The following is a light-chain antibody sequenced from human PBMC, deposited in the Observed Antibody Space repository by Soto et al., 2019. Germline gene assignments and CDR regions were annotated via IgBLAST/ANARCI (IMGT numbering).Light chain of an antibody. CDR3: QHYNSYSEA. J-gene: IGKJ1*01. Sequence: DIQMTQSPSTLSGSVGDRVTITCRASQTISSWLAWYPQKPGKAPKLLIYKASNLKSGVPSRFSGSGSGTEFTLTISSLQPDDVATYYYQHYNSYSEAFGQGAKVELK. V-gene: IGKV1-5*03. CDR2: KAS. CDR1: QTISSW.